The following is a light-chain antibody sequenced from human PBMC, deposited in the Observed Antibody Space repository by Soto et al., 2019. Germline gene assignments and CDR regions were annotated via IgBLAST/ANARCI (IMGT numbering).Light chain of an antibody. Sequence: IQLPRSPPTLSTTQAPRILLTCRASQTISSSLAWFQQKPGKAPKLLIYKASTLKSGVPSRFSGSGSGTEFTLTISSLQPEDFATYYCQQNYECSVTFGRGTKVDIK. CDR3: QQNYECSVT. V-gene: IGKV1-5*03. CDR1: QTISSS. J-gene: IGKJ4*01. CDR2: KAS.